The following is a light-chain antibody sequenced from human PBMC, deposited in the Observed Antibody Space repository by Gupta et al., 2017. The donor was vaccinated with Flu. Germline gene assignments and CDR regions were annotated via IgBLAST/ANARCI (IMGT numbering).Light chain of an antibody. J-gene: IGLJ1*01. CDR3: SSFTSSNNLV. Sequence: QSALTQPASVSGSPGQSITVSCTGTSRDIGGYNYVSWYLQCPGKAPQLMVYEVTHRPAGVSNRFSGSKSGNTASLTISGLQAEDEGDYYCSSFTSSNNLVFGTGTTVTVL. CDR1: SRDIGGYNY. V-gene: IGLV2-14*01. CDR2: EVT.